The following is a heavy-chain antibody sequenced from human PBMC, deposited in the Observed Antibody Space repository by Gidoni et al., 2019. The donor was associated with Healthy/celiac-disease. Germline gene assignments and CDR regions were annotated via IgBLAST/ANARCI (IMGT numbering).Heavy chain of an antibody. CDR2: ICYSGST. V-gene: IGHV4-59*01. CDR1: GGYTSSYY. CDR3: ARYRAAMGPGYYGMDV. J-gene: IGHJ6*02. D-gene: IGHD5-18*01. Sequence: SGPGLVKPSGTLSLSCTVTGGYTSSYYWSWIRHPPGKGLEWIGYICYSGSTNSNHSLKSPVTISVDPSKNPLSLKLISVTAADPAVYYCARYRAAMGPGYYGMDVWGQGTTVTVSS.